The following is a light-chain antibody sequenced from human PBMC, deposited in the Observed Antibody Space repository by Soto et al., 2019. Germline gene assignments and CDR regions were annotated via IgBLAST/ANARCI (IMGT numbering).Light chain of an antibody. CDR3: QQYFSAHLT. V-gene: IGKV4-1*01. Sequence: DIVMTQTPASLAVSLGERATINCKSSQSLLNSANDKIHLAWYQQKPGQPPKLLIWRASTRESGVPSRFSGSGSGTDFTLTINSLQAEDVATYYCQQYFSAHLTFGGETKVEI. CDR1: QSLLNSANDKIH. J-gene: IGKJ4*01. CDR2: RAS.